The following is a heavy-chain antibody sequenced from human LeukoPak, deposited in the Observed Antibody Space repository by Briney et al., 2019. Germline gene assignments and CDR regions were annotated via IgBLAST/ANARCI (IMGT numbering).Heavy chain of an antibody. V-gene: IGHV3-23*01. CDR1: GFPFSSNA. D-gene: IGHD1-26*01. CDR3: AKDLIGSYLADY. Sequence: PGGSLRLSCAASGFPFSSNAMSWVRQAPGKGLEWVSGISGSGGTTYCADSVKGRFTISRDNSNNTLYLQMNSLRAEDTAVYYCAKDLIGSYLADYWGQGTLVAVSS. J-gene: IGHJ4*02. CDR2: ISGSGGTT.